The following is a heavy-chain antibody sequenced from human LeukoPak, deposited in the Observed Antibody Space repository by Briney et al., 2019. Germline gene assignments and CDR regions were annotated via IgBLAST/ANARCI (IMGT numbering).Heavy chain of an antibody. CDR3: ARFIRYCSRTSCYRFRWFDP. D-gene: IGHD2-2*01. J-gene: IGHJ5*02. CDR1: GGSFSGYY. Sequence: SETLSLTCAVYGGSFSGYYWSWIRQPPGKGLEWIGEINHSGSTNYNPSLKSRVAISVDASKTQFSLKLSSVPAADTAVYYCARFIRYCSRTSCYRFRWFDPWGQGALVTVSA. V-gene: IGHV4-34*01. CDR2: INHSGST.